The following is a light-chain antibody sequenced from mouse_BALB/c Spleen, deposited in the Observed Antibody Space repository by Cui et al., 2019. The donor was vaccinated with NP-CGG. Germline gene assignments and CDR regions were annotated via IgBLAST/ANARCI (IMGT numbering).Light chain of an antibody. CDR1: TGAVTTSNY. CDR2: GTN. J-gene: IGLJ1*01. Sequence: QAVVTQESALITSPGETVTLTCRSTTGAVTTSNYANWVQEKPDHLFTGLIGGTNNRAPGVPARFSGSLIGGKAARTITGAQTEDEAIYFCALWYSNHWVFGGGTKLTVL. CDR3: ALWYSNHWV. V-gene: IGLV1*01.